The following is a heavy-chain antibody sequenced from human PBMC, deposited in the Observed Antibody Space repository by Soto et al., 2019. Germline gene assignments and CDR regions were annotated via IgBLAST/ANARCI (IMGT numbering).Heavy chain of an antibody. V-gene: IGHV3-48*02. Sequence: EVQLVESGGGLVQPGGSLRLSCAASGFTFSSYSMNWVRQAPGKGLEWVSYISSSSTIYYADSVKGRFTISRDNAKNSLYLQMNSLRDEDTAVYYCAREGYDSSGYYFFWGQGTLVTVSS. CDR1: GFTFSSYS. CDR3: AREGYDSSGYYFF. CDR2: ISSSSTI. D-gene: IGHD3-22*01. J-gene: IGHJ4*02.